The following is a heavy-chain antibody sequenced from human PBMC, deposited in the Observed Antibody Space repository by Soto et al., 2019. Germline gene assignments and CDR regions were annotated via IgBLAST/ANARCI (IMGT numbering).Heavy chain of an antibody. CDR2: IYYSGST. J-gene: IGHJ1*01. V-gene: IGHV4-61*01. Sequence: PSETLSLTCTVSGGSVSSGSYYWSWIRQPPGKGLEWIGYIYYSGSTNYNPSLKSRVTISVDTSKNQFSLKLSSVTAADTAVYYCARGLYDYVWGSYRYSYFQHWGQGTLVTVSS. CDR1: GGSVSSGSYY. CDR3: ARGLYDYVWGSYRYSYFQH. D-gene: IGHD3-16*02.